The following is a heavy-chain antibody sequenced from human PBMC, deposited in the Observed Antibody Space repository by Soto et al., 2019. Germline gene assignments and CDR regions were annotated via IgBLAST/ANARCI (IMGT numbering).Heavy chain of an antibody. V-gene: IGHV3-74*01. CDR3: AIRASYSDSSGYFDY. CDR1: GFTFSSYW. Sequence: EVQLVESGGGLVQPGGSLRLSCAASGFTFSSYWMHWVRQAPGKGLVWVSRINSDGSSTSYADSVKGRFTISRDNAKNTLYLQMNSRRAEDTAVYYCAIRASYSDSSGYFDYWGQGTLVPVSS. CDR2: INSDGSST. J-gene: IGHJ4*02. D-gene: IGHD3-22*01.